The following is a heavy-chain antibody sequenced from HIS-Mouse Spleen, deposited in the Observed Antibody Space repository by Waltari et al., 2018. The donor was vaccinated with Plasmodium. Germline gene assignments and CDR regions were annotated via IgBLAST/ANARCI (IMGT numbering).Heavy chain of an antibody. CDR2: ISYDGSNK. CDR1: GFTFSSYA. V-gene: IGHV3-30*04. CDR3: ARDPFYVDTAMVLDC. J-gene: IGHJ4*02. D-gene: IGHD5-18*01. Sequence: QVQLVESGGGVVQPGRSLRLSCAASGFTFSSYAMHWVRQAPGKGLGGVGVISYDGSNKYYADSVNGRFTIARDNSKNTLYLQMNSLRAEDTAVYYCARDPFYVDTAMVLDCWGQGTLVTVSS.